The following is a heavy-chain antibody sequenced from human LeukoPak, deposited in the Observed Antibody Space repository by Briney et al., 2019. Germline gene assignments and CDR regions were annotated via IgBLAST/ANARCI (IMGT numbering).Heavy chain of an antibody. CDR2: IKSKTEGGTT. D-gene: IGHD3-10*01. V-gene: IGHV3-15*01. J-gene: IGHJ4*02. Sequence: GGSLRLSCAASGFTFSNAWMSWVRQAPGKGLEWVGRIKSKTEGGTTDYAAPVKGRVTISRDDSKNTLYLQMNSLKTEDTAVYYCTTARLLWFGELLGNDYWGQGTLVTVSS. CDR3: TTARLLWFGELLGNDY. CDR1: GFTFSNAW.